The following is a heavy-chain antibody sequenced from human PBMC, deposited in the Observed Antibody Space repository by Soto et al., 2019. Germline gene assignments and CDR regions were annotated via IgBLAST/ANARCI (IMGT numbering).Heavy chain of an antibody. CDR2: IYPGDSDT. Sequence: PGESLKISCKGSGYSFTSYWIGWVRQMPGKGLEWMGIIYPGDSDTRYSPSFQGQVTISADKSISTAYLQWSSLKASDTAMYYCARIRYDILTGYYNHWFDPWGQGTPVTVSS. D-gene: IGHD3-9*01. J-gene: IGHJ5*02. V-gene: IGHV5-51*01. CDR3: ARIRYDILTGYYNHWFDP. CDR1: GYSFTSYW.